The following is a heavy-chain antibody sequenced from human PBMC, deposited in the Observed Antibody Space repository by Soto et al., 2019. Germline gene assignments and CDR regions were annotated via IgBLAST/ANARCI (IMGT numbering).Heavy chain of an antibody. V-gene: IGHV1-24*01. CDR3: ATVDLRWEPFDY. Sequence: ASVKVSCKVSGYTLTELSMHWVRQAPGKGLEWMGGFDPEDGETIYAQKFQGRVTMTEDTSTDTAYMELSSLRSEDTAVYYCATVDLRWEPFDYWGQGTLVTVSS. CDR2: FDPEDGET. J-gene: IGHJ4*02. D-gene: IGHD1-26*01. CDR1: GYTLTELS.